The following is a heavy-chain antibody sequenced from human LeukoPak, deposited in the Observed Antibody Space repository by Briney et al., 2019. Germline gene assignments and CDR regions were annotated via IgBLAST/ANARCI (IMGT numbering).Heavy chain of an antibody. CDR1: GFSISTSGVG. Sequence: SGPTLVNPTQTLTLTCTFSGFSISTSGVGVGWIRQPPGKALGWLALISWDDDKRYSPSLKSRLTITKVTSKNQVVLRMTNMDPVDTATYYCAHSRGILTNWYYYYMDVWGKGTTVTVSS. J-gene: IGHJ6*03. V-gene: IGHV2-5*02. D-gene: IGHD3-9*01. CDR2: ISWDDDK. CDR3: AHSRGILTNWYYYYMDV.